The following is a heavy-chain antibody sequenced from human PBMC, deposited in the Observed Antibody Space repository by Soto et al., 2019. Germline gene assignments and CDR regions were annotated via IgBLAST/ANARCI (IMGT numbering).Heavy chain of an antibody. CDR1: GYTFTSYG. CDR2: ISAYNGNT. D-gene: IGHD3-10*01. V-gene: IGHV1-18*04. Sequence: ASVKVSCKASGYTFTSYGISWVRQAPGQGLEWMGWISAYNGNTNYAQKLQGGVTMTTDTSTSTAHLELSSLRSEDTAVYYCASMASFGTLNWFDPWGQGTLVTVSS. CDR3: ASMASFGTLNWFDP. J-gene: IGHJ5*02.